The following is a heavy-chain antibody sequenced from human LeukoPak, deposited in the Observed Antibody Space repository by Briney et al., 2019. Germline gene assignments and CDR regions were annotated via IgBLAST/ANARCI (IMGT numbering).Heavy chain of an antibody. CDR1: GYSISSGYY. V-gene: IGHV4-38-2*02. Sequence: PSETLSLTCTVSGYSISSGYYWGWIRQPPGKGLEWIGSIYHSGSTYYNPSLKSRVTISVDTSKNQFSLKLSSVTAADTAVYYCARRGIAARRRYYFDYWGQGTLVTVSS. CDR3: ARRGIAARRRYYFDY. J-gene: IGHJ4*02. CDR2: IYHSGST. D-gene: IGHD6-6*01.